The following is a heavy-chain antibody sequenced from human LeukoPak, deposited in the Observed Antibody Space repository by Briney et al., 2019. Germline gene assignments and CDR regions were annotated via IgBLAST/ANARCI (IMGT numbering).Heavy chain of an antibody. CDR1: GFNFDDYA. Sequence: PGGSLRLSCAASGFNFDDYAMHWVRQAPGKGLEWVSGISWNSGAIGYADSVKGRFTISRDNAKNSLYLQMNSLRAEDMALYYCAKGADSTGYNWFDPWGQGTLVTVSS. CDR2: ISWNSGAI. CDR3: AKGADSTGYNWFDP. D-gene: IGHD3-22*01. J-gene: IGHJ5*02. V-gene: IGHV3-9*03.